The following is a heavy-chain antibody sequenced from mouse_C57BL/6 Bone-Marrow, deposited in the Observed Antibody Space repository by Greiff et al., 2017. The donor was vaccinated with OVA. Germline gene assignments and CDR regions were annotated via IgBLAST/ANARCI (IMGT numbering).Heavy chain of an antibody. J-gene: IGHJ3*01. Sequence: EVQRVESGGGLVQPGGSLKLSCAASGFTFSDYYMYWVRQTPEKRLEWVAYISNGGGSTYYPDTVKGRFTISRDNAKNTLYLQMSRLKSEDTAMYYCARRYYDYDGSAWFAYWGQGTLVTVSA. CDR2: ISNGGGST. D-gene: IGHD2-4*01. CDR1: GFTFSDYY. V-gene: IGHV5-12*01. CDR3: ARRYYDYDGSAWFAY.